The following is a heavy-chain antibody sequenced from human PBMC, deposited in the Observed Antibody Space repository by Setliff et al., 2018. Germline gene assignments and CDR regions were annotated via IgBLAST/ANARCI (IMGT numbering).Heavy chain of an antibody. CDR1: GFTFNTYA. Sequence: GGSLRLSCATSGFTFNTYAMSWVRQPPGKGLEWVSTISDTAIGIYYADSVRGRFTISRDNSKKTLHLQMNSLRAEDTAIYYCAKDIVGYSSTWHKRDYFDYWGQGTLVTVSS. CDR3: AKDIVGYSSTWHKRDYFDY. D-gene: IGHD6-13*01. V-gene: IGHV3-23*01. CDR2: ISDTAIGI. J-gene: IGHJ4*02.